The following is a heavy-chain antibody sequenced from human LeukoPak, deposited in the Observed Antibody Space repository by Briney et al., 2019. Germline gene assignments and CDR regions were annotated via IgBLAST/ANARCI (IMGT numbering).Heavy chain of an antibody. CDR3: ANSDVPATAIDY. J-gene: IGHJ4*02. CDR1: GGSISSSSYY. D-gene: IGHD2-2*01. V-gene: IGHV4-39*01. Sequence: SETLSLTCTVSGGSISSSSYYWGWIRQPPGKGLEWIGNIYYSVTTYYNPSLKSRVTISVDTSKNQFSLKLSSVTAADTAVYYCANSDVPATAIDYWGQGTLVTVSS. CDR2: IYYSVTT.